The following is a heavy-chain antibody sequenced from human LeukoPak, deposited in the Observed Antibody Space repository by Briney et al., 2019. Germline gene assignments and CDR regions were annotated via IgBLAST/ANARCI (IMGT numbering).Heavy chain of an antibody. D-gene: IGHD6-13*01. V-gene: IGHV4-59*01. CDR2: IYYSGST. CDR3: ARWGSSSWYYFEY. CDR1: GGSISSYY. Sequence: SETLSLTCNVSGGSISSYYWSGIRQPPGKGLEWNGYIYYSGSTNYNPSLKSRVTISVDTSKNQFSLKLSSVTAADTAVYYCARWGSSSWYYFEYWGQGTLVTVSS. J-gene: IGHJ4*02.